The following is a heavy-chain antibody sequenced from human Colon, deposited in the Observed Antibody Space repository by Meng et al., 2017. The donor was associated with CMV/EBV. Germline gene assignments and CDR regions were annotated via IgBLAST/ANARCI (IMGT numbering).Heavy chain of an antibody. CDR3: AREGGGTIAPRDLDY. CDR1: GFTFSSYC. CDR2: INSDGSST. D-gene: IGHD6-6*01. Sequence: GGSLRLSCAASGFTFSSYCMHWVRQAPGKGLVWVSRINSDGSSTSYADSVKGRFTISRDNAKNTLYLQMNSLRAEDTAVYYCAREGGGTIAPRDLDYWGQGTLVTVSS. V-gene: IGHV3-74*01. J-gene: IGHJ4*02.